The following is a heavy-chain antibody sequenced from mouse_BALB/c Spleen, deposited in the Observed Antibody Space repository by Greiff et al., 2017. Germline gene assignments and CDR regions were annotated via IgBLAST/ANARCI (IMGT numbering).Heavy chain of an antibody. V-gene: IGHV3-2*02. J-gene: IGHJ4*01. Sequence: EVMLVESGPGLVKPSQSLSLTCTVTGYSITSDYAWNWIRQFPGNKLEWMGYISYSGSTSYNPSLKSRISITRDTSKNQFFLQLNSVTTEDTATYYCARYGVTTYYAMDYWGQGTSVTVSS. CDR2: ISYSGST. CDR3: ARYGVTTYYAMDY. CDR1: GYSITSDYA. D-gene: IGHD2-2*01.